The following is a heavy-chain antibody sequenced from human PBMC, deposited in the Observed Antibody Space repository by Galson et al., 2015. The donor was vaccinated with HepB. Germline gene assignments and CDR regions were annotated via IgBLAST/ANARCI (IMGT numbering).Heavy chain of an antibody. CDR1: GFTFSAYG. CDR2: TSNDGGDE. J-gene: IGHJ6*02. Sequence: SLRLSCAASGFTFSAYGMYWVHQAPGKGLEWVAVTSNDGGDEYYAESVKGRFTISRDNSRNTLYLQMSSLRVEDTAVYYCAKDLTHYDFWSGVYFYGMDVWGQGTTVTVSS. D-gene: IGHD3-3*01. V-gene: IGHV3-30*18. CDR3: AKDLTHYDFWSGVYFYGMDV.